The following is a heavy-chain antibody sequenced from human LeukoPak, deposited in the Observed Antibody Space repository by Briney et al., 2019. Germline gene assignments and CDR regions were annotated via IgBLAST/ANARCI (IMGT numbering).Heavy chain of an antibody. J-gene: IGHJ4*02. CDR2: IKSKADGGTT. V-gene: IGHV3-15*01. CDR1: GFTFTNAW. Sequence: GGSLRLSCTASGFTFTNAWMSWVRQAPGKGLEWVGHIKSKADGGTTDYTAPVKGRFIISRDDSKNTLYLQMNSLKTDDTAVYYCTKYDTSVNFDYWGQGTLVTVSP. D-gene: IGHD3-22*01. CDR3: TKYDTSVNFDY.